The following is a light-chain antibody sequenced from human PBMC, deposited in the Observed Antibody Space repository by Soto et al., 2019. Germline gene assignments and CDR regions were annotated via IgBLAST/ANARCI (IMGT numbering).Light chain of an antibody. V-gene: IGKV3-20*01. CDR1: QSVISTY. CDR2: GAS. CDR3: QQYRDSLGT. Sequence: EIGLTQSPGTLSLSPGERATLSCRASQSVISTYLAWYQQKPGQAPRLLIYGASSRATGIPDRFSGSGSGTDFTLTISRLEPEDFAVYYCQQYRDSLGTVGQGTKVEIK. J-gene: IGKJ1*01.